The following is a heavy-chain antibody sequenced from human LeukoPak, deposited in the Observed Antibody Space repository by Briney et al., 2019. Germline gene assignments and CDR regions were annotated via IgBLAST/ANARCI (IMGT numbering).Heavy chain of an antibody. D-gene: IGHD3/OR15-3a*01. CDR3: AKVGIFGLVTYYFDY. J-gene: IGHJ4*02. CDR1: GFTFDEYA. CDR2: ISWNSGLI. V-gene: IGHV3-9*01. Sequence: GGSLRLSCAASGFTFDEYAMHWVRQAPGKGLEWVSGISWNSGLIDYADSVKGRFTISRDNARNSLFLQMNSLKAEDTAFYYCAKVGIFGLVTYYFDYWGLGTLVTVSS.